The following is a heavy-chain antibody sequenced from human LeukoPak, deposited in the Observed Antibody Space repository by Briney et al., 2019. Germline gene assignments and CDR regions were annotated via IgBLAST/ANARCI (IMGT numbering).Heavy chain of an antibody. CDR1: GGSISSSSYY. V-gene: IGHV4-39*07. CDR2: IYHSGST. D-gene: IGHD3-3*01. J-gene: IGHJ4*01. CDR3: ARLQSGRFDY. Sequence: SETLSLTCTVSGGSISSSSYYWGWIRQPPGKGLEWIGYIYHSGSTYYNPSLKSRVTISVDTSKNQFSLKLSSVTAADTAVYYCARLQSGRFDYWGHGTLVTVSS.